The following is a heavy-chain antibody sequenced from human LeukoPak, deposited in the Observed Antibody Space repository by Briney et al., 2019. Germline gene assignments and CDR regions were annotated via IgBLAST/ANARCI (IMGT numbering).Heavy chain of an antibody. V-gene: IGHV3-33*06. CDR3: AKDAGYGDPYYFDY. Sequence: GGSLRLSCAASGFTFSTYAMSWVRQAPGKGLEWVAVIWYDGSNKYYADSVKGRFTISRDNSKNTLYLQMNSLRAEDTAVYYCAKDAGYGDPYYFDYWGQGTLVTVSS. J-gene: IGHJ4*02. D-gene: IGHD4-17*01. CDR2: IWYDGSNK. CDR1: GFTFSTYA.